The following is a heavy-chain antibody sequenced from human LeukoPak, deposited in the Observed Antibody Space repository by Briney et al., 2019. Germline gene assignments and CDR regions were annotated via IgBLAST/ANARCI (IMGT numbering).Heavy chain of an antibody. V-gene: IGHV3-53*01. D-gene: IGHD2-21*02. CDR2: IYSGGST. CDR1: GFIVSSNY. CDR3: AKDLKAVDVVVTDPFDY. J-gene: IGHJ4*02. Sequence: PGGSLRLSCAASGFIVSSNYMSWVCQAPGKGLGWVSVIYSGGSTYYADSVKGRFTISRDNSKNTLCLQMNSLRAEDTAVYYCAKDLKAVDVVVTDPFDYWGQGTLVTVSS.